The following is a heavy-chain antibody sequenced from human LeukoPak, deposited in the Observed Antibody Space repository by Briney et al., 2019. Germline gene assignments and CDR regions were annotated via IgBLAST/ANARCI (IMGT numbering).Heavy chain of an antibody. CDR1: GYTFTGYY. Sequence: ASVKVSCKASGYTFTGYYMHWVRQAPGQGLEWMGWINPNSGGTNYAQKFQGRVTMTRDTSISTAYMELSSLRSEDTAVYYCARNSGYGFDYWGQGTLVTVSS. J-gene: IGHJ4*02. CDR3: ARNSGYGFDY. CDR2: INPNSGGT. V-gene: IGHV1-2*02. D-gene: IGHD5-12*01.